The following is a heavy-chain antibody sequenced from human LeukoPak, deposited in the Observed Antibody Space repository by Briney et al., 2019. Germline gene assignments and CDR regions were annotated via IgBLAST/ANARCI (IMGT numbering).Heavy chain of an antibody. Sequence: GGSLRLSCAASGFTFSSYGMHWVRQAPGKGLEWVAVIWYDGSNKFYADSVKGRFIISRDNSKNTLYLQMNSLRAEDTALYYCARNRGASGYFWVDYWGQGTLVSVSS. CDR1: GFTFSSYG. J-gene: IGHJ4*02. V-gene: IGHV3-33*01. CDR2: IWYDGSNK. CDR3: ARNRGASGYFWVDY. D-gene: IGHD3-22*01.